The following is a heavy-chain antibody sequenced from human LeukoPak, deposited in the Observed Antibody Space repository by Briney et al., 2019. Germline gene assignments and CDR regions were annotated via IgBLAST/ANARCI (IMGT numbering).Heavy chain of an antibody. Sequence: GGSLRLSCAASGFTFDDYGMSWVRQAPGKGLEWVSGINWNGGSTGYADSVKGRFTISRDNAKNSPCLQMNSLRAEDTALYYCARVIVVVPAAKLNYFDYWGRGTLVTVSS. CDR2: INWNGGST. D-gene: IGHD2-2*01. CDR1: GFTFDDYG. V-gene: IGHV3-20*04. J-gene: IGHJ4*02. CDR3: ARVIVVVPAAKLNYFDY.